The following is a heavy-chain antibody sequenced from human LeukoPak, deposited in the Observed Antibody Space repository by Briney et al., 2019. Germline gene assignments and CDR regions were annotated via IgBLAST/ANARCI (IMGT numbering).Heavy chain of an antibody. CDR1: DFIVNDSH. CDR3: ARGGEILDY. Sequence: GGSLRLSCAATDFIVNDSHMSWVRQAPGRGLEWVSVIFGADTTFYDDSVKGRFTISIDSLQNQANRQINSRRDDDTAVYYCARGGEILDYWGQGTQVTVSS. J-gene: IGHJ4*02. D-gene: IGHD3-16*01. CDR2: IFGADTT. V-gene: IGHV3-53*01.